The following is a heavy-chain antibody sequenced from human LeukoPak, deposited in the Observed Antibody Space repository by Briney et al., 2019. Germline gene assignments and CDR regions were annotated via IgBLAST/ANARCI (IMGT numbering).Heavy chain of an antibody. CDR1: GGTFSSYA. Sequence: ASAKVSCKASGGTFSSYAISWVRQAPGQGLEWMGGIIPIFGTANYAQKFQGRATITTDESTSTAYMELSSLRSEDTAVYYCARGFSRSSSWYKYYYYYMDVWGKGTTVTVSS. CDR2: IIPIFGTA. J-gene: IGHJ6*03. CDR3: ARGFSRSSSWYKYYYYYMDV. V-gene: IGHV1-69*05. D-gene: IGHD6-13*01.